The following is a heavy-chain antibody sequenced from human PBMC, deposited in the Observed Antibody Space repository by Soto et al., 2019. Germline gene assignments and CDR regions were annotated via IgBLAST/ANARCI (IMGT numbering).Heavy chain of an antibody. J-gene: IGHJ6*02. CDR1: GFTFSSYA. CDR2: ISYDGSNK. V-gene: IGHV3-30-3*01. CDR3: AGEYSRGVVVAATDYYYGMDV. D-gene: IGHD2-15*01. Sequence: GGSLRLSCAASGFTFSSYAMHWVRQAPGKGLEWVAVISYDGSNKYYADSVKGRFTISRDNSKNTLYLQMNSLRAEDTAVYYCAGEYSRGVVVAATDYYYGMDVWSQGTTVTVS.